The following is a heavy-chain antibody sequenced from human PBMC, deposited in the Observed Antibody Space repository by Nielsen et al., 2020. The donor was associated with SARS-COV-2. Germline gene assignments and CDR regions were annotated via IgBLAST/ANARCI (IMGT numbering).Heavy chain of an antibody. CDR3: AKARGLWFGELFYGMDV. D-gene: IGHD3-10*01. CDR1: GFIFSSYA. CDR2: ISSSGGNT. V-gene: IGHV3-23*01. Sequence: GESLKISCAVSGFIFSSYAMNWVRQVPGKGLEWVSAISSSGGNTYYADSVKGRFTISRDNFKNALYLQMNSLRAEDTAVYYCAKARGLWFGELFYGMDVWGQGTTVTVSS. J-gene: IGHJ6*02.